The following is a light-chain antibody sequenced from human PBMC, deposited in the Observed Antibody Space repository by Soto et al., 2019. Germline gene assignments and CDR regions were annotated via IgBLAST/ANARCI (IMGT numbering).Light chain of an antibody. V-gene: IGKV1-39*01. CDR3: QQSYSTPQYT. CDR1: QSIRSY. Sequence: DIQMTQSPSFLSASVGDRVSISCRASQSIRSYLNWYQQKPGKAPKLLIYAASTLQRGVPSRFSGSGSGTDFTLTISSLQPEDFATYYCQQSYSTPQYTFGQGTRLEIK. CDR2: AAS. J-gene: IGKJ5*01.